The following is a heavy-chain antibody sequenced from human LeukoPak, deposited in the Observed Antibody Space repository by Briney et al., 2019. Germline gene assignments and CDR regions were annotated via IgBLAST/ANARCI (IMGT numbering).Heavy chain of an antibody. CDR3: ARWSIVGAYDLFDY. CDR1: GGSISSGDYY. CDR2: IYYSGST. Sequence: PSETLSLTXTVSGGSISSGDYYWGWIRQPPGKGLGWIGYIYYSGSTYYNPSLKSRVTISVDTSKNQFSLKLSSVTAADTAVYYCARWSIVGAYDLFDYWGPGTLVTVSS. D-gene: IGHD1-26*01. V-gene: IGHV4-30-4*08. J-gene: IGHJ4*02.